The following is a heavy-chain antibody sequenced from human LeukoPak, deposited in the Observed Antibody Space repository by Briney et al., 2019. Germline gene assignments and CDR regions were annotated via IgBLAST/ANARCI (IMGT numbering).Heavy chain of an antibody. CDR2: INAGNGNT. CDR1: GYTLTSYA. D-gene: IGHD5-24*01. CDR3: ATRDGYNAPFDY. Sequence: ASVKVSCKASGYTLTSYAMHWVRQAPGQRLEWMGWINAGNGNTKYSQKFQGRVTITRDTSASTAYMELSSLRSEDTAVYYCATRDGYNAPFDYWGQGTLVTVSS. J-gene: IGHJ4*02. V-gene: IGHV1-3*01.